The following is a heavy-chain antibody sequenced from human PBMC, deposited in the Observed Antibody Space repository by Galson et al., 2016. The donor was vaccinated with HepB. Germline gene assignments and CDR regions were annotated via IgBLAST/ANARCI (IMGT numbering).Heavy chain of an antibody. CDR2: LTASGGS. CDR3: AKDWGYDLWSGGYLYGMDV. Sequence: SLRLSCAASGFTFSKYAMTWVRQAPGKGLEWVSTLTASGGSYYAASVQGRFTIPRDNPKNTLYLQMNSLRAEDTAVYFCAKDWGYDLWSGGYLYGMDVWGQGTTVTVS. V-gene: IGHV3-23*01. CDR1: GFTFSKYA. D-gene: IGHD3-3*01. J-gene: IGHJ6*02.